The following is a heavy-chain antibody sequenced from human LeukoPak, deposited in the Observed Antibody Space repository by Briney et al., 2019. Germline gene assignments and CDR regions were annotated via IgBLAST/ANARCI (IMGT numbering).Heavy chain of an antibody. CDR2: IWYDGSNK. J-gene: IGHJ4*02. CDR1: GFTFSSYG. Sequence: GGSLRLSCAASGFTFSSYGMHWVRQAPGKGLEWVAVIWYDGSNKYYADSVKGRFTTSRDNSTNTLYLQMNSLRAEDTAVYYCAREHTAMAAFDYWGQGTLVTVSS. D-gene: IGHD5-18*01. V-gene: IGHV3-33*01. CDR3: AREHTAMAAFDY.